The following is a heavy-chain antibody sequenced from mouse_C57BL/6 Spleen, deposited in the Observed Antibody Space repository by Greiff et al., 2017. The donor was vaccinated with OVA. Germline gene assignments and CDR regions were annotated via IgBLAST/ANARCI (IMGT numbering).Heavy chain of an antibody. Sequence: EVQLQQSGPELVKPGASVKISCKASGYSFTGYYMNWVKQSPEQSLEWIGEINPSTGGTTYNQKFKDKATLTVDKSSSTAYMPLTSLTSEDSAVYYCARRRNHDGYFAYWGQGTLVTVSA. CDR1: GYSFTGYY. CDR2: INPSTGGT. V-gene: IGHV1-42*01. D-gene: IGHD2-3*01. J-gene: IGHJ3*01. CDR3: ARRRNHDGYFAY.